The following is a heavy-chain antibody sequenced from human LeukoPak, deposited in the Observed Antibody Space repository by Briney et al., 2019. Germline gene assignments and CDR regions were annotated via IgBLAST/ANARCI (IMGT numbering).Heavy chain of an antibody. D-gene: IGHD4-17*01. V-gene: IGHV4-59*01. CDR2: VSSSGST. Sequence: SETLSLTCTVSGGSISSNYWSWIRQPPRKGLEWIGYVSSSGSTEYVPSLESRVTISLDTSKNQVSLYLNSVTAADTAIYFCARGHYDLAPWGQGILVTVSS. CDR3: ARGHYDLAP. CDR1: GGSISSNY. J-gene: IGHJ5*02.